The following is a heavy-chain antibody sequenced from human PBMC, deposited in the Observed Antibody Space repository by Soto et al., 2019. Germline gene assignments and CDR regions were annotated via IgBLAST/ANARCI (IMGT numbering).Heavy chain of an antibody. Sequence: PSETLSLTCAVYGGSFSGYYWSWIRQPPGKGLEWIGEINHSGSTNYNPSLKSRVTISVDTSKNQFSLKLSSVTAADTAVYYCARQVRDIVVVPAAIGWFDPWGQGTLVTVSS. J-gene: IGHJ5*02. CDR3: ARQVRDIVVVPAAIGWFDP. CDR2: INHSGST. D-gene: IGHD2-2*02. CDR1: GGSFSGYY. V-gene: IGHV4-34*01.